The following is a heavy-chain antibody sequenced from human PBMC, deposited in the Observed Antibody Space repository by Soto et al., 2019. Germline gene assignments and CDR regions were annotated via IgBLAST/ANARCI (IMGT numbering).Heavy chain of an antibody. D-gene: IGHD3-22*01. Sequence: GGSLRLSCAASGFTVSSNYMRWVRQAPGKGLEWVSVIYSGGSTYYADSVKGRFTISRDNSKNTLYLQMNSLRAEDTAVYYCARGYHYYYDSSGYYHFDYWGQGTLVTV. V-gene: IGHV3-53*01. CDR2: IYSGGST. CDR3: ARGYHYYYDSSGYYHFDY. J-gene: IGHJ4*02. CDR1: GFTVSSNY.